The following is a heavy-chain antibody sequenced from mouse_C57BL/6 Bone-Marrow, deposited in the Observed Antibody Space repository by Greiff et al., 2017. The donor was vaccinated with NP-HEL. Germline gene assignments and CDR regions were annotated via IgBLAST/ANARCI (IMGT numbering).Heavy chain of an antibody. V-gene: IGHV5-16*01. Sequence: LQQSEGGLVQPGSSMKLSCTASGFTFSDYYMAWVRQVPEKGLEWVANINYDGSSTYYLDSLKSRFIISRDNAKNILYLQMSSLKSEDTATYYCAREGGAMDYWGQGTSVTVSS. J-gene: IGHJ4*01. CDR3: AREGGAMDY. CDR1: GFTFSDYY. CDR2: INYDGSST.